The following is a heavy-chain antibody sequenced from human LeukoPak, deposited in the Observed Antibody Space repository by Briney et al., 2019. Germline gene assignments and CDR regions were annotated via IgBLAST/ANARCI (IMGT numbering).Heavy chain of an antibody. Sequence: AASVKVSCKVSRYTLTELSMHWVRQAPGKGLEWMGWINPNSGGTNYAQKFQGRVTMTRDTSISTAYMELSRLRSDDTAVYYCARASTAYYDILTGYYTFDPWGQGTLVTVSS. CDR1: RYTLTELS. J-gene: IGHJ5*02. V-gene: IGHV1-2*02. D-gene: IGHD3-9*01. CDR3: ARASTAYYDILTGYYTFDP. CDR2: INPNSGGT.